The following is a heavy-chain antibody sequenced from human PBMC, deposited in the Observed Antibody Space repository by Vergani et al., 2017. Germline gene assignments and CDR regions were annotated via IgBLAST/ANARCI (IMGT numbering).Heavy chain of an antibody. J-gene: IGHJ5*02. CDR2: TWYDGNNK. Sequence: QVQLVESGGGVVQPGRSLILSCAASGFTFNQYGMHWVRQAPGEGLEWVAVTWYDGNNKQYADSVKGRFTISRDNSKSTMYLQMNSLRDEDTGVYYCARDLRLLYNRFDPWGQGTLVTVSS. V-gene: IGHV3-33*01. D-gene: IGHD1-14*01. CDR3: ARDLRLLYNRFDP. CDR1: GFTFNQYG.